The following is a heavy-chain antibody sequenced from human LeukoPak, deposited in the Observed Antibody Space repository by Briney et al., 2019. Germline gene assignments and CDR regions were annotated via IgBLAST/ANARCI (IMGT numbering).Heavy chain of an antibody. J-gene: IGHJ4*02. D-gene: IGHD3-10*01. CDR1: GFTFSSYG. V-gene: IGHV3-30*02. Sequence: GGSLRLSCAASGFTFSSYGMHWVRQAPGKGLEWVAFIRYDGSNKYYADSVKGRFTISRDNSKNTLYLQMNSLRAEDTAVYYCAKGITMVRGVIGYFDYWGQGTLVTVSS. CDR3: AKGITMVRGVIGYFDY. CDR2: IRYDGSNK.